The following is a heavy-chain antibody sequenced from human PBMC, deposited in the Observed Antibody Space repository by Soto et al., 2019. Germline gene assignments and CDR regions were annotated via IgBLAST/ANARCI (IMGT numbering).Heavy chain of an antibody. V-gene: IGHV3-72*01. Sequence: GGCRTLSWAVAGFSVGALYIDWDRQVPGTGRGWVGHSIDEAQGYSTAYAASVKGRYTTSRDESKNSVYLQMNSLKTEDTAVYYCVRATHFSDSSGYTRCFDYWGQGTLVTVS. CDR1: GFSVGALY. D-gene: IGHD3-22*01. CDR2: SIDEAQGYST. J-gene: IGHJ4*02. CDR3: VRATHFSDSSGYTRCFDY.